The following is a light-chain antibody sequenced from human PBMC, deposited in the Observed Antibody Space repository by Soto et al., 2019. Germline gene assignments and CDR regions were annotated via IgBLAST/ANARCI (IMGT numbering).Light chain of an antibody. CDR1: QSVSSN. Sequence: EIVMTQSPATQSVSPGERATLYCRTSQSVSSNLAWYQQKPGQAPRLLIYGASTRATGIPARFSGSGSGTEFTLTISSLQSEDFAVYYCQQYNNWPRTFGQGTKVDIK. V-gene: IGKV3-15*01. CDR2: GAS. CDR3: QQYNNWPRT. J-gene: IGKJ1*01.